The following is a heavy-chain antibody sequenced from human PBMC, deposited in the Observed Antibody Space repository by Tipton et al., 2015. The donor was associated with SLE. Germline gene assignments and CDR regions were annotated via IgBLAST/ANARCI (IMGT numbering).Heavy chain of an antibody. Sequence: TLSLTCTVSGGSISSYYWSWIRQPPGKGLEWIGYIYYSGSTNYNPSLKSRVTISVDTSKNQFSLKLSSVTAADTAVYYCAGTYYDFWSGHRNYFDYRGQGTLVTVSS. CDR2: IYYSGST. J-gene: IGHJ4*02. CDR1: GGSISSYY. V-gene: IGHV4-59*08. CDR3: AGTYYDFWSGHRNYFDY. D-gene: IGHD3-3*01.